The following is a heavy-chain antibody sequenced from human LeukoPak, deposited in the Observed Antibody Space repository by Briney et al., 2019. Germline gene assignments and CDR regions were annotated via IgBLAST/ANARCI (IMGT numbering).Heavy chain of an antibody. V-gene: IGHV3-23*01. CDR1: GFTFRSYA. D-gene: IGHD1-7*01. Sequence: GGSLRLSCAASGFTFRSYAMNWVRQAPGKGLEWVSAISSSGSNTYYADSVKGRFTISRDNSKNTLYLQMRSLRAEDTAVYYCAKDLSNWNYRGEDSWGQGTLVTVSS. J-gene: IGHJ4*02. CDR3: AKDLSNWNYRGEDS. CDR2: ISSSGSNT.